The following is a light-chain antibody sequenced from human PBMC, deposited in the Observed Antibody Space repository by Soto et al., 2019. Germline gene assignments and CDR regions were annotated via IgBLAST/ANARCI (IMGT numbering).Light chain of an antibody. V-gene: IGKV1-39*01. Sequence: DIQMTQSPSSLSASVGDRVTITCRASQPISNNLNWYQQRPGKPPNLLIYASSSVQRGVPPRFSGCGSGTEFTLTISSLQPEDFAIYYCQQTHSTPITFGQGTRLEIK. J-gene: IGKJ5*01. CDR1: QPISNN. CDR3: QQTHSTPIT. CDR2: ASS.